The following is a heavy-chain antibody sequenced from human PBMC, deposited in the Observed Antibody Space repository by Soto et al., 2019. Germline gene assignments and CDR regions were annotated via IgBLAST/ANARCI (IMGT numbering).Heavy chain of an antibody. V-gene: IGHV4-34*01. D-gene: IGHD3-22*01. CDR3: ARGLPRYYDSSGYFGY. Sequence: QVQLQQWCAGLLKPSETLSLTCAVYGGSFSGYYWSWIRQPPGKGLEWIGAINHSGSTNYNPSLKSRVTISVDTSKNQFSLKLRSVTAADTAVYDCARGLPRYYDSSGYFGYWGQGTLVTVSS. J-gene: IGHJ4*02. CDR1: GGSFSGYY. CDR2: INHSGST.